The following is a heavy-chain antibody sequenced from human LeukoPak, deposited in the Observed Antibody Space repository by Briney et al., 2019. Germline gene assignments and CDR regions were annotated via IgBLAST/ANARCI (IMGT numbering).Heavy chain of an antibody. J-gene: IGHJ4*02. CDR3: ARYGYNSALDY. D-gene: IGHD6-19*01. CDR2: LKQDGSEK. Sequence: GGSLRLSCAAPGFTFSTYWMSWVRQAPGEGLEWVARLKQDGSEKHYVDSVKGRFTISRDNAKNSLYLQMNSLRAEDTAVYYCARYGYNSALDYWGQGTLVTVSS. V-gene: IGHV3-7*04. CDR1: GFTFSTYW.